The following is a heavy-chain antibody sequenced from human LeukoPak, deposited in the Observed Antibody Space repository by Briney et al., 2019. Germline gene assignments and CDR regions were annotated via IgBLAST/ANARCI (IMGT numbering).Heavy chain of an antibody. CDR1: GFTLTNAW. J-gene: IGHJ3*02. D-gene: IGHD2-21*02. V-gene: IGHV3-15*01. CDR3: TTEGAVTAKGTFDI. CDR2: IKTKTDGGTT. Sequence: GGSLRLSCAASGFTLTNAWMTWVRQAPGKGLEWVGHIKTKTDGGTTAYAAPVKGRFIIPRDDSKNTLYLQMNSLKTEDTAVYYCTTEGAVTAKGTFDIWGQGTMVTVSS.